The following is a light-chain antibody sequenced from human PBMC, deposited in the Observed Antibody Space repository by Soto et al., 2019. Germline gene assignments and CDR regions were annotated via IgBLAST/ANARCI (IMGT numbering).Light chain of an antibody. CDR3: QQSYSSPWT. V-gene: IGKV4-1*01. CDR1: QSVLYSPSNKNY. Sequence: DIEMTQSPDSLAVSLGETATINCKSSQSVLYSPSNKNYLTWYQQKPGQPPKLLIYWASARESGVPDRFSGSGSGTDFTLTISSLQADDVAVYYCQQSYSSPWTCGQGTKVEVK. J-gene: IGKJ1*01. CDR2: WAS.